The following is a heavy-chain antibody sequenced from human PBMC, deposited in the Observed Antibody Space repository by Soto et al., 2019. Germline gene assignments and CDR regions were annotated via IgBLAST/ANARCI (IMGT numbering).Heavy chain of an antibody. D-gene: IGHD5-12*01. CDR1: GGTFSSYA. J-gene: IGHJ4*02. CDR3: ARDHSRVVATISHQFDY. CDR2: IIPIFGTA. V-gene: IGHV1-69*13. Sequence: VASVKVSCKASGGTFSSYAISWVRQAPGQGLEWMGGIIPIFGTANYAQKFQGRVTITADESTSTAYMELSSLRSEDTAVYYCARDHSRVVATISHQFDYWGQGTLVTVSS.